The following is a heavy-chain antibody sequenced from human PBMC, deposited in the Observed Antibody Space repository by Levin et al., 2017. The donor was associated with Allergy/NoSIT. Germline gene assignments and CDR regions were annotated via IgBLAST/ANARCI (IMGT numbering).Heavy chain of an antibody. CDR2: ISDSGGST. CDR3: AKDQDYVWGSYPDY. CDR1: GFTFNRYA. J-gene: IGHJ4*02. Sequence: GESLKISCAASGFTFNRYAMSWVRQAPGKALEWVSAISDSGGSTYYADSVKGRFTISRDSSKNTLYLQMNSLRAEDTAVYYCAKDQDYVWGSYPDYWGQGTLVTVSS. V-gene: IGHV3-23*01. D-gene: IGHD3-16*02.